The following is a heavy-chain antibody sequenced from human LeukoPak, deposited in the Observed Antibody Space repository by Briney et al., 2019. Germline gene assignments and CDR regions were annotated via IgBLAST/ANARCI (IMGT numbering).Heavy chain of an antibody. D-gene: IGHD6-6*01. V-gene: IGHV3-11*04. J-gene: IGHJ4*02. Sequence: GGSLRLSCAASGFTFSDYYMSWIRQAPGKGLEWVSYISSSGNSISYADSVKGRFTISRDNAKNSLYLQMNSLRAEDTAVYYCARADDSSSGYFDYWGQGTLVTVSS. CDR3: ARADDSSSGYFDY. CDR2: ISSSGNSI. CDR1: GFTFSDYY.